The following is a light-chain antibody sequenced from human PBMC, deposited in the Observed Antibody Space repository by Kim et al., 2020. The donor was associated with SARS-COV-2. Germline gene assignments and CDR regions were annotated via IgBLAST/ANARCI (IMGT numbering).Light chain of an antibody. CDR1: QIVLYKSNSKNY. CDR2: WAS. Sequence: DIVMTQSPDSLAVSLGERATINCKSSQIVLYKSNSKNYLAWYQQKAGQPPKLLIHWASTRESGVPDRFSGSGSETDFALTISGLQAEDVAIYYCQQYYTTPITFGQGTRLEIK. V-gene: IGKV4-1*01. CDR3: QQYYTTPIT. J-gene: IGKJ5*01.